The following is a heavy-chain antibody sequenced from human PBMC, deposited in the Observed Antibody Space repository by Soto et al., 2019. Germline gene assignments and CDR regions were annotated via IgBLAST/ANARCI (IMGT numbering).Heavy chain of an antibody. V-gene: IGHV1-2*02. J-gene: IGHJ5*02. CDR3: ARESTVTGWFDP. CDR1: GYTFTGYY. Sequence: ASVKVSCKASGYTFTGYYMHWVRQAPGQGLEWVGWINPYSGGTNYAQKFQGRVTMTRDTSITTAYMELSRLRSDDTAVYFCARESTVTGWFDPWGQGTLVTVSS. CDR2: INPYSGGT. D-gene: IGHD4-17*01.